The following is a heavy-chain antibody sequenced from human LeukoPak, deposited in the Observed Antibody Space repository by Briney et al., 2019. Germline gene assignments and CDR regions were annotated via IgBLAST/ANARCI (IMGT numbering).Heavy chain of an antibody. V-gene: IGHV3-74*01. D-gene: IGHD1-26*01. CDR3: ARASGSYSFDY. Sequence: GGSPRLSCAASGFTFSSYWMHWVRQAPGKGLVWVSRINSVGSITTYADSVKGRFTISRDNAKNTLYLQMNSLRVEDTAVYYCARASGSYSFDYWGQGTLVTVSS. CDR1: GFTFSSYW. CDR2: INSVGSIT. J-gene: IGHJ4*02.